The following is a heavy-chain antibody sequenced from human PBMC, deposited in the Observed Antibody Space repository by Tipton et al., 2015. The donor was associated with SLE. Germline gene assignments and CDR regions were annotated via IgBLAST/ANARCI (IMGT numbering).Heavy chain of an antibody. V-gene: IGHV4-38-2*01. CDR2: IHHSGKT. Sequence: TLSLTCAVSGYSITYDHNWGWIRQPPGKGLEWLGSIHHSGKTYYNPSLKSRVTMSVDTSKNQFSLMLSSVTAADTAVYYCARLDVAATVSSAYCGQGTRVTAPS. D-gene: IGHD2-15*01. CDR3: ARLDVAATVSSAY. J-gene: IGHJ4*02. CDR1: GYSITYDHN.